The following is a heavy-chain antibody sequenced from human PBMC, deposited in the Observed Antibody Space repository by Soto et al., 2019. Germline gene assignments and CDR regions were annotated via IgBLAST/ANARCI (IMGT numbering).Heavy chain of an antibody. D-gene: IGHD3-3*01. CDR2: IYYSGST. CDR1: GGSISSYY. CDR3: ARSRITIFGVVVNLDV. J-gene: IGHJ6*02. Sequence: SETLSLTCTVSGGSISSYYWSWIRQPPGKGLEWIGYIYYSGSTNYNPSLKSRVTISVDTSKNQFSLKLSSVTAADTAVYYCARSRITIFGVVVNLDVWGQGTTVTVSS. V-gene: IGHV4-59*08.